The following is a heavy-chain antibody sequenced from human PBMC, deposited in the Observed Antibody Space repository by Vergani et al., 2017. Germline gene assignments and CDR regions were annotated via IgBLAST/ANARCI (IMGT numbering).Heavy chain of an antibody. Sequence: QVQLQQWGGGLLKPSETLSLTCVVNGGSFTSYHWTWIRQSPGEGLDWVGDIDHTGRPDYNPSLKSRLTMSVDKSRNQFSLTLNSVTATDTAIYFCARVNTETNGHFYYYYYMDVWGQGTAVTVS. V-gene: IGHV4-34*01. D-gene: IGHD4-11*01. J-gene: IGHJ6*03. CDR2: IDHTGRP. CDR3: ARVNTETNGHFYYYYYMDV. CDR1: GGSFTSYH.